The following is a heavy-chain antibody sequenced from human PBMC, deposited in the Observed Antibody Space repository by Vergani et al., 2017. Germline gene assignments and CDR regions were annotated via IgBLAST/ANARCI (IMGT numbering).Heavy chain of an antibody. Sequence: QVQLVESGGGVVQPGRSLRLSCAASGFTFSSYGMLWVRQAPGKGLEWVAVISYDGSNKYYAASVKGRFTSSRDNSKNTLYLQMNSLRAEDTAVYYCAKVGDYVWGSYREYYFEFWGQGTLVTVSS. V-gene: IGHV3-30*18. D-gene: IGHD3-16*02. CDR3: AKVGDYVWGSYREYYFEF. J-gene: IGHJ4*02. CDR1: GFTFSSYG. CDR2: ISYDGSNK.